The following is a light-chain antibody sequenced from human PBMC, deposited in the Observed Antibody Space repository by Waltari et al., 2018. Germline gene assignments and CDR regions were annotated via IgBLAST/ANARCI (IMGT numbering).Light chain of an antibody. Sequence: QSALTQPASVSGSPGQSITISCTGTSSDVGNYKRVSWYQQHPGKAPKRMIYAVSKRPSWVSDRFSGSKSGDMASLTISGLQPEDEAEYFCSSYAGSSKGVFGGGTKVTVL. CDR3: SSYAGSSKGV. CDR1: SSDVGNYKR. J-gene: IGLJ2*01. V-gene: IGLV2-23*02. CDR2: AVS.